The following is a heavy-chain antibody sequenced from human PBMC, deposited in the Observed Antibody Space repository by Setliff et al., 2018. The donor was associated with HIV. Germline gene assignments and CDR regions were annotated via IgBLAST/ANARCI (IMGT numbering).Heavy chain of an antibody. CDR3: ARSSGWYDSGRW. V-gene: IGHV1-69*13. CDR1: GGTFSSYA. Sequence: ASVKVSCKASGGTFSSYAISWVRQAPGQGLEWMGGIIPIFGTANYAQKVQGRVTITADESTSTAYMELSSLRSEDTAVYYCARSSGWYDSGRWWGQGTLFTVSS. D-gene: IGHD6-19*01. CDR2: IIPIFGTA. J-gene: IGHJ4*02.